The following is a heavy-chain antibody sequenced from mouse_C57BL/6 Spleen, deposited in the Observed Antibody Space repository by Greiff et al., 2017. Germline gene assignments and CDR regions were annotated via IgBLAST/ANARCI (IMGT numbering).Heavy chain of an antibody. CDR2: IWGDGST. CDR1: GFSFTSYG. D-gene: IGHD1-1*01. CDR3: EKDGDYYDGSAFAY. V-gene: IGHV2-3*01. J-gene: IGHJ3*01. Sequence: QVQLKESGPGLVAPSQSLYITCTVSGFSFTSYGVSWVRQPPGKGLEWLGVIWGDGSTNYHSALISRLSISKDNSTSQVFLKLNSLQTDETATYYCEKDGDYYDGSAFAYWGQGTLVTVSA.